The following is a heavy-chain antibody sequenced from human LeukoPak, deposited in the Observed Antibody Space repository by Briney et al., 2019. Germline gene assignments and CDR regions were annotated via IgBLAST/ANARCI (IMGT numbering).Heavy chain of an antibody. CDR3: ARGYYDSSGYYY. CDR2: INPNSGGT. D-gene: IGHD3-22*01. V-gene: IGHV1-2*06. CDR1: GYTFTGYY. Sequence: ASVKVSCKASGYTFTGYYMHWVRQAPGQGLEWMGRINPNSGGTNYAQKFQGRVTMTMDTSISTAYMELSRLRSDDTAVYYCARGYYDSSGYYYWGQGTLVTVSS. J-gene: IGHJ4*02.